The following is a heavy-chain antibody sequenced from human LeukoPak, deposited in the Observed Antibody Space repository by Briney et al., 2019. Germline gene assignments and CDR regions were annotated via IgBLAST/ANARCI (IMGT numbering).Heavy chain of an antibody. D-gene: IGHD6-19*01. CDR2: IYTSGST. CDR1: GGSISSGSYY. J-gene: IGHJ2*01. V-gene: IGHV4-61*02. Sequence: SETLSLTCTVSGGSISSGSYYWSWIRQPAGKGLEWIGRIYTSGSTNYNPSLKSRVTISVDTSKNQFSLKLSSVTAADTAVYYCARVRGSGWSHWYFDLWGRGTLVTVSS. CDR3: ARVRGSGWSHWYFDL.